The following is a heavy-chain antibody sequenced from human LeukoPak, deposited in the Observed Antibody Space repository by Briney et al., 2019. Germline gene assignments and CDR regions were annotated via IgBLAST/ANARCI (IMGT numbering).Heavy chain of an antibody. CDR1: GGTFSSYA. CDR3: ARSGPLWFGEFLTAEGGLLDY. J-gene: IGHJ4*02. D-gene: IGHD3-10*01. Sequence: SVKVSCKASGGTFSSYAISWARQAPGQGLEWMGGIIPIFGTANYAQKLQGRVTMTTDTSTSTAYMELRSLRSDDTAVYYCARSGPLWFGEFLTAEGGLLDYWGQGTLVTVSS. CDR2: IIPIFGTA. V-gene: IGHV1-69*05.